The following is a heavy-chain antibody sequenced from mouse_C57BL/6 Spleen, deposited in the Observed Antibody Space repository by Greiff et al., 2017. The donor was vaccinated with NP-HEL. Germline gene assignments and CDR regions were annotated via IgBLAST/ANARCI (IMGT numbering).Heavy chain of an antibody. CDR3: ASFTTDWYFDV. V-gene: IGHV2-2*01. Sequence: VQLQESGPGLVQPSQSLSITCTVSGFSLTSYGVHWVRQSPGKGLEWLGVIWSGGSTDYNAAFISRLSISKDNSKSQVFFKMNSLQADDTAIYYCASFTTDWYFDVWGTGTTVTVSS. CDR1: GFSLTSYG. CDR2: IWSGGST. J-gene: IGHJ1*03. D-gene: IGHD1-1*01.